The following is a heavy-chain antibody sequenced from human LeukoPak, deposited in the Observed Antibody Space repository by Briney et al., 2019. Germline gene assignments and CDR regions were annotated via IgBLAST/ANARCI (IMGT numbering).Heavy chain of an antibody. CDR2: IIPIFGTA. V-gene: IGHV1-69*13. CDR1: GYTFTGYY. D-gene: IGHD3-22*01. J-gene: IGHJ6*02. CDR3: ARSANNYYDSSGYYYGPSYYYGMDV. Sequence: SVKVSCKASGYTFTGYYMHWVRQAPGQGLEWMGGIIPIFGTANYAQKFQGRVTITADESTSTAYMELSSLRSEDTAVYYCARSANNYYDSSGYYYGPSYYYGMDVWGQGTTVTVSS.